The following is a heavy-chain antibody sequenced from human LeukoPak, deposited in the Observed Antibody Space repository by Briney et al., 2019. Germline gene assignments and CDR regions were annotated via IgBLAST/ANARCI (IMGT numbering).Heavy chain of an antibody. CDR3: ARYGTSGYYPPRFDY. CDR2: IYPGDSDT. V-gene: IGHV5-51*01. Sequence: GASLKISCKGSGYSFTTYWIGWVRHMPGKGLEWMGIIYPGDSDTRYSPSFQGQVTISADKSISTAYLQLSSLKASDTAMYYCARYGTSGYYPPRFDYWGQGTLVTVSS. J-gene: IGHJ4*02. CDR1: GYSFTTYW. D-gene: IGHD3-22*01.